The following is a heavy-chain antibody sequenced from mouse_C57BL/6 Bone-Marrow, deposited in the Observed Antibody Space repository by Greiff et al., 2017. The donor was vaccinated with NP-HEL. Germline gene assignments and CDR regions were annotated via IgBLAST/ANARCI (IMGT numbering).Heavy chain of an antibody. V-gene: IGHV1-82*01. J-gene: IGHJ2*01. D-gene: IGHD1-1*01. CDR3: ARNATPGYYFDY. Sequence: QVQLQQSGPELVKPGASVKISCKASGYAFSSSWMNWVKQRPGKGLEWIGRIYPGDGDTNYNGKFKGKATLTADKSSSTAYMQLSSLTSEDSAVYFCARNATPGYYFDYWGQGTTLTVSS. CDR1: GYAFSSSW. CDR2: IYPGDGDT.